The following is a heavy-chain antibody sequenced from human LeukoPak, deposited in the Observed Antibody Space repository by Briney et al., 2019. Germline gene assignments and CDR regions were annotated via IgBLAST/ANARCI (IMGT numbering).Heavy chain of an antibody. V-gene: IGHV3-69-1*01. CDR3: ARDGLHTAHFDY. J-gene: IGHJ4*02. CDR1: GFTFSTYA. CDR2: VSDSSDV. Sequence: GGSLRLSCAASGFTFSTYAMNWVRQAPGKGLEWVSTVSDSSDVHYSDSVKGRFTISRDNARNSLYLQMNSLRDEDTAVYYCARDGLHTAHFDYWGQGTLVTGSS. D-gene: IGHD5-18*01.